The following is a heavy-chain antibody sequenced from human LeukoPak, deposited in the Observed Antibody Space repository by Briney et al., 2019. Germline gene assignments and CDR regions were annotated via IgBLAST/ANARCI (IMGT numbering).Heavy chain of an antibody. CDR2: IYYSGST. J-gene: IGHJ6*02. CDR1: SGSISSGGYY. D-gene: IGHD2-15*01. Sequence: SETLSLTCTVSSGSISSGGYYWSWIRQHPGKGLEWIGCIYYSGSTYYNPSLKSRVTISVDTSKNQFSLKLSSVTAADTAVYYCARGGYCSGGSCYTREYYYYYYGMDVWGQGTTVTVSS. V-gene: IGHV4-31*03. CDR3: ARGGYCSGGSCYTREYYYYYYGMDV.